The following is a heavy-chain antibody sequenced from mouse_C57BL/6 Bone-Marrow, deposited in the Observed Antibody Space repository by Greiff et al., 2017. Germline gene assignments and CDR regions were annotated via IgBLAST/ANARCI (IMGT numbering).Heavy chain of an antibody. CDR2: IHPNSGRT. CDR1: GYTFTSYW. D-gene: IGHD2-5*01. CDR3: ARSGYSNYVGY. V-gene: IGHV1-64*01. J-gene: IGHJ2*01. Sequence: QVQLQQPGAELVKPGASVKLSCKASGYTFTSYWMHWVKQRHGKGLEWIGMIHPNSGRTNYNEKFKSKATLTVDKSSSTAYMQLSSLTSEDSAVYYCARSGYSNYVGYWGQGTTLTVSS.